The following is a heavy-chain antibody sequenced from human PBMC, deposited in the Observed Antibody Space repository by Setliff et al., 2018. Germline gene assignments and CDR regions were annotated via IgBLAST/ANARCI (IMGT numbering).Heavy chain of an antibody. V-gene: IGHV4-39*01. CDR2: IFYTGST. CDR3: ARARKTFGIAAAGRGWFDP. Sequence: SETLSLTCTVSNGSISSGNYFWGWIRQPPGKGLEWMGSIFYTGSTYYSPSLKSRVTMSIDTSKNQFSLNLNSVTAADTAVYYCARARKTFGIAAAGRGWFDPWGQGTLVTVSS. J-gene: IGHJ5*02. CDR1: NGSISSGNYF. D-gene: IGHD6-13*01.